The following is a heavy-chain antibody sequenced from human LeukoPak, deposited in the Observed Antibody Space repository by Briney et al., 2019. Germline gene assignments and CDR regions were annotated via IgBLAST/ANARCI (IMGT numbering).Heavy chain of an antibody. CDR3: ARGRIAAAGAGRYNWFDP. CDR2: INPSGGST. CDR1: GYTFTSYY. Sequence: GASVKVCCKASGYTFTSYYMHRVRQAPGQGLEWMGMINPSGGSTSYAQRFQGRVTMTRDTSTSTVYMEPSSLRSEDTSVYYCARGRIAAAGAGRYNWFDPWGQGTLVTVSS. V-gene: IGHV1-46*01. J-gene: IGHJ5*02. D-gene: IGHD6-13*01.